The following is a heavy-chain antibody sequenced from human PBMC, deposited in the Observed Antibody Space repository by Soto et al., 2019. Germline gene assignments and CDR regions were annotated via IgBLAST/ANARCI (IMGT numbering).Heavy chain of an antibody. D-gene: IGHD1-26*01. Sequence: EVQLVESGGGLVQPGGSLRLSCEASGFTVNSNYMSWVRQAPGKGLEWVAVIHTGGVTYYADSVKGRFIISRDNSKNTLYLQMSSLRAEDTAVYYCAREQGTGEWDNFFHYWGQGTLVTVSS. J-gene: IGHJ4*02. CDR2: IHTGGVT. CDR3: AREQGTGEWDNFFHY. V-gene: IGHV3-66*01. CDR1: GFTVNSNY.